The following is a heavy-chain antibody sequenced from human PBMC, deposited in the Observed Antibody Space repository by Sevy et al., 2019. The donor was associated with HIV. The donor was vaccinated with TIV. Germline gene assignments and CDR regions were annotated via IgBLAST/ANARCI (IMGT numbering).Heavy chain of an antibody. CDR3: AGENAWGRGYS. J-gene: IGHJ4*02. CDR1: GGSITSLY. D-gene: IGHD1-26*01. Sequence: SETLSLTCTVSGGSITSLYWNWIRQPPGKGLEWLANIYYNGHINYNPSLKSRVTLSLDTSKNRFSLRLSSVTAADTAMYYCAGENAWGRGYSWGQGTLVTVSS. V-gene: IGHV4-59*08. CDR2: IYYNGHI.